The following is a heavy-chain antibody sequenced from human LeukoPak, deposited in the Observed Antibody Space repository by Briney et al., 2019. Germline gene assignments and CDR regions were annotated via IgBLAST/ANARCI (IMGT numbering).Heavy chain of an antibody. V-gene: IGHV3-21*01. CDR1: GFTFSSYG. Sequence: GGSLRLSCAASGFTFSSYGMNWVRQAPGKGLEWVSSISSSSSYIYYADSVKGRFTISRDNAKNSLYLQMNSLRAEDTAVYYCARAFGAQWFGELLSGFDPWGQGTLVTVSS. D-gene: IGHD3-10*01. CDR2: ISSSSSYI. J-gene: IGHJ5*02. CDR3: ARAFGAQWFGELLSGFDP.